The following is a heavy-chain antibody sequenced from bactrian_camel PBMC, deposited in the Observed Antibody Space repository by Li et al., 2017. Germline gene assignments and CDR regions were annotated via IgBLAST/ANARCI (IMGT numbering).Heavy chain of an antibody. V-gene: IGHV3S59*01. CDR1: RVPQDRHSGYC. CDR3: AADPTGEGEWGGGQCYTSQFEYNS. Sequence: DVQLVESGGGSVQTGGSLRLSCAASRVPQDRHSGYCMGWFRQTPGKEREAVAAISSGGRTTFYDDSRKGRFTISKDNAKNTLYLQMNSLKPEDTAVYYCAADPTGEGEWGGGQCYTSQFEYNSWGQGTQVTVS. J-gene: IGHJ4*01. CDR2: ISSGGRTT. D-gene: IGHD2*01.